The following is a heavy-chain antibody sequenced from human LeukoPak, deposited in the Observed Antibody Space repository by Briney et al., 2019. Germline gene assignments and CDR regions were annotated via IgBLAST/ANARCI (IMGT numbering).Heavy chain of an antibody. Sequence: GGSLRLSCAASGFTFSDYNMNWVRLAPGKGLEWVSYISSSSSPIYYADSVRGRFTISRDNAKSSLYLQMNSLRAEDTAVYYCARTTWELPFDYWGQGTLVTVSS. D-gene: IGHD1-26*01. CDR1: GFTFSDYN. CDR3: ARTTWELPFDY. CDR2: ISSSSSPI. V-gene: IGHV3-48*01. J-gene: IGHJ4*02.